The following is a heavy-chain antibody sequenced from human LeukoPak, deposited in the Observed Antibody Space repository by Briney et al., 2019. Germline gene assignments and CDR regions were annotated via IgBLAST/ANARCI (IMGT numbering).Heavy chain of an antibody. V-gene: IGHV3-21*01. CDR3: ARPGYCSGGSCYLYYYYYYMDV. CDR1: GFTFSSYS. D-gene: IGHD2-15*01. J-gene: IGHJ6*03. CDR2: ISSSSSYI. Sequence: GGSLRLSCAASGFTFSSYSMNWVRQAPGKGLEWVSSISSSSSYIYYADSVKGRFTIPRDNAKNSLYLQMNSLRAEDTAVYYCARPGYCSGGSCYLYYYYYYMDVWGKGTTVTVSS.